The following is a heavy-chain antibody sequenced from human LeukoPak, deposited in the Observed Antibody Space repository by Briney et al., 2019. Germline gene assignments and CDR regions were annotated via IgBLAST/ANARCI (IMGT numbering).Heavy chain of an antibody. V-gene: IGHV3-74*03. D-gene: IGHD1-7*01. CDR2: INKDGSRK. CDR1: GFILGSYW. CDR3: VREAEELPDTMGVYYHYYMDV. J-gene: IGHJ6*03. Sequence: PGGSLRLSCEASGFILGSYWMRWVRHAAGEGLLWVSRINKDGSRKEYADSGKDRFSISRDHAKNTLYLQMNSLRTEQPAMYECVREAEELPDTMGVYYHYYMDVWGNGTTITVSS.